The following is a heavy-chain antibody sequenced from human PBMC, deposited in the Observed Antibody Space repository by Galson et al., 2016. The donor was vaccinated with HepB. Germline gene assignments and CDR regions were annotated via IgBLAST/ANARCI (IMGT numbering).Heavy chain of an antibody. V-gene: IGHV3-23*01. D-gene: IGHD6-6*01. CDR1: GFTFSSYA. Sequence: SLRLSCAASGFTFSSYAMSWVRQAPGKGLEWVSAITGSGGSTYYADSVKGRFTISRDNSKNTLYLQMNSLRAEDTAVYYCATGAILTAGRPWYFHYWGQGTLVTVSS. CDR3: ATGAILTAGRPWYFHY. CDR2: ITGSGGST. J-gene: IGHJ4*02.